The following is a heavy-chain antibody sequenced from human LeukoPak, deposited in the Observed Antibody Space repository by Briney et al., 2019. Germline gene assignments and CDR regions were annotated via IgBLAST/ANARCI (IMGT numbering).Heavy chain of an antibody. J-gene: IGHJ4*02. CDR1: GGSFSGYY. CDR2: INHSGRT. CDR3: AGGGSGLYYFDY. Sequence: SETLSLTCAVCGGSFSGYYWSWVRQPPGKGLEGMGEINHSGRTNYNPSLKSRVTISVDTSKNQISQKLSSVSAADTAVYYCAGGGSGLYYFDYWGQGTLVTVSS. V-gene: IGHV4-34*01. D-gene: IGHD6-19*01.